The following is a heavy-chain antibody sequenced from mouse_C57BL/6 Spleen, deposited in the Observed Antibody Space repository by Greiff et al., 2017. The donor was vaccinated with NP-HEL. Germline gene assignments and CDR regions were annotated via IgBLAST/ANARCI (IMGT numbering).Heavy chain of an antibody. J-gene: IGHJ4*01. CDR2: IDPSDSET. Sequence: QVQLQQPGAELVRPGSSVKLSCKASGYTFTSYWMHWVKQRPIQGLEWIGNIDPSDSETHYNQKFKDKATLTVDKSSSTAYMQLSSLTSGDSAVYYCARGGGYAMDYWGQGTSVTVSS. V-gene: IGHV1-52*01. CDR3: ARGGGYAMDY. CDR1: GYTFTSYW.